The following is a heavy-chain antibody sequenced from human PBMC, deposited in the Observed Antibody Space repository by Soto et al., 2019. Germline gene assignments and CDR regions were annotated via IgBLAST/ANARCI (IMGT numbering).Heavy chain of an antibody. D-gene: IGHD2-21*02. J-gene: IGHJ4*02. CDR1: GYSFTSYW. Sequence: GESLKISCQGSGYSFTSYWISWVRQMPGKGLEWMGRIDPSDSYTNYSPSFQGHVTISADKSISTAYLQWSSLKASDTAMYYCARSFVVVTSPQPYPFDYWGQGTLVTVSS. CDR3: ARSFVVVTSPQPYPFDY. V-gene: IGHV5-10-1*01. CDR2: IDPSDSYT.